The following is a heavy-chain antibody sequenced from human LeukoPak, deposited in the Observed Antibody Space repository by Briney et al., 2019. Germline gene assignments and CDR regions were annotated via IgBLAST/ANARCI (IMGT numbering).Heavy chain of an antibody. CDR3: AREKVTTETNWFDP. CDR1: GGSFSSGGFY. CDR2: ISYTGNT. J-gene: IGHJ5*02. Sequence: SETLSLTCTVSGGSFSSGGFYWSWLRQHPGKALEWIGYISYTGNTYYNASLRSRVTISVDTSKNQFSLKLSSLAAADTAVYYCAREKVTTETNWFDPWGQGTLVIVSS. D-gene: IGHD4-11*01. V-gene: IGHV4-31*03.